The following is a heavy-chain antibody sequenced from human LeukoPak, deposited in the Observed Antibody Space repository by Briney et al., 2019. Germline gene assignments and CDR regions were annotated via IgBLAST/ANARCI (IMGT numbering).Heavy chain of an antibody. CDR2: IWYDGSNK. V-gene: IGHV3-33*01. D-gene: IGHD2-15*01. CDR3: ARAAYGRYCSGGSCYPDY. J-gene: IGHJ4*02. Sequence: GGSLRLSCAASGFTFSSYGMHWVRQAPGKGLEWVAVIWYDGSNKYYADCVKGRFTISRDNSKNTLYLQMNSLRAEDTAVYYCARAAYGRYCSGGSCYPDYWGQGTLVTVSS. CDR1: GFTFSSYG.